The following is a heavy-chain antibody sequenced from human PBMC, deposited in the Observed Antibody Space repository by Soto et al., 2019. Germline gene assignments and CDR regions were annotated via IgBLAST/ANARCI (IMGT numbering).Heavy chain of an antibody. V-gene: IGHV4-39*01. CDR3: ARRSQLPYYYYYGMDV. CDR2: IYYSGST. CDR1: GGSLSSSSYY. D-gene: IGHD2-2*01. J-gene: IGHJ6*02. Sequence: SETLSLTCTVSGGSLSSSSYYWGWIRQPPGKGLEWIGSIYYSGSTYYNPSLKSRVTISVDTSKNQFSLKLSSVTAADTAVYYCARRSQLPYYYYYGMDVWGHGTTVTVSS.